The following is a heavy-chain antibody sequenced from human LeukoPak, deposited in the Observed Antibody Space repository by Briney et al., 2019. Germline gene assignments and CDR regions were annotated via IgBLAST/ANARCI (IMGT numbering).Heavy chain of an antibody. CDR3: ARSAIVGVPAAYIDY. CDR2: IYSSGTT. Sequence: SETLSLTCTVSGGSISSYYWIWTRQPPGKGLEWIGYIYSSGTTYYNPSLQSRVTMSVDTSKNQFSLKLSSVTAADTAVYHCARSAIVGVPAAYIDYWGQGTLVTVSS. D-gene: IGHD2-2*01. J-gene: IGHJ4*02. V-gene: IGHV4-59*12. CDR1: GGSISSYY.